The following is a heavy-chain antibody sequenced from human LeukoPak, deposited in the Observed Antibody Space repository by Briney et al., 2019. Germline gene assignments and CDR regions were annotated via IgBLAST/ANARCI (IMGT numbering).Heavy chain of an antibody. CDR3: AKVVQRLAMNWFDP. J-gene: IGHJ5*02. V-gene: IGHV4-59*12. CDR1: GGSFSGYY. CDR2: IYYSGST. Sequence: SGTLSLTCAVYGGSFSGYYWSWIRQPPGKGLEWIGDIYYSGSTNYNPSLKSRVTISVDTSKNQFSLKLSSVTAADSAVYYYAKVVQRLAMNWFDPWGQGTLVTVSS. D-gene: IGHD6-25*01.